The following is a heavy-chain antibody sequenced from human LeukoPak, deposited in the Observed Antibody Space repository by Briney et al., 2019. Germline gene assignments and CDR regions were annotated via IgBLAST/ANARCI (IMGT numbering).Heavy chain of an antibody. CDR2: ISSGSDSI. D-gene: IGHD2-2*02. J-gene: IGHJ4*02. Sequence: GGSLRLSCADSGFTFSRYSMNWVRQAPGKGLEWVSYISSGSDSISYADSVKGRFTISRDNAKNSLYLQMNSLRAEDTAVYYCARDQRLYRAPVGYWGQGTLVTVSS. CDR3: ARDQRLYRAPVGY. CDR1: GFTFSRYS. V-gene: IGHV3-48*04.